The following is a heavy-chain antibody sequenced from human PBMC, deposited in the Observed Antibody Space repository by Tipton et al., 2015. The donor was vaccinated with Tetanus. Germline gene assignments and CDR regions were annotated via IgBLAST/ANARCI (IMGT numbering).Heavy chain of an antibody. J-gene: IGHJ4*02. D-gene: IGHD1-1*01. CDR3: ARASHFQWERVRLDY. CDR1: GGSIRTSTW. CDR2: VFHSGST. Sequence: TLSLTCAVSGGSIRTSTWWTWVRQPPGKGLEWLGEVFHSGSTSYNPSLRGRVTISVDRSKNEFSLKVSSVTAADTAIYYCARASHFQWERVRLDYWGQGLRVTVSS. V-gene: IGHV4-4*02.